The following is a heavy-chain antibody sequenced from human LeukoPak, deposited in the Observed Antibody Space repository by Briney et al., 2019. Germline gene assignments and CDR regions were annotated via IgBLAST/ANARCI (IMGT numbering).Heavy chain of an antibody. J-gene: IGHJ6*02. V-gene: IGHV4-59*01. Sequence: SETLSLTCTVPGGSISSYYWSWVRQPPGEGLEWIGYIYYSGSTNYNPSLKSRVTISVDTSKNQFSLKLSSVTAADTAVYYCARVGGSRRGMDVWGQGTTVTVSS. CDR1: GGSISSYY. CDR3: ARVGGSRRGMDV. CDR2: IYYSGST. D-gene: IGHD1-26*01.